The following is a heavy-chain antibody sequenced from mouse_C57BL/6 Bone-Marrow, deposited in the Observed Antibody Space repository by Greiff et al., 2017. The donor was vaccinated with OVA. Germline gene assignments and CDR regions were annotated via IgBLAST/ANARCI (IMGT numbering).Heavy chain of an antibody. CDR2: IWGGGST. D-gene: IGHD2-5*01. J-gene: IGHJ3*01. Sequence: VQGVESGSGLVAPSESVSITCTVSGFSLTSYCVDWVRQPPGKGLEWVGVIWGGGSTNYNSALMSKLSISKDNSKSQVFLKMNSLQTDDTAMYYCAKHDSNYPFAYWGQGTLVTVSA. V-gene: IGHV2-9*01. CDR1: GFSLTSYC. CDR3: AKHDSNYPFAY.